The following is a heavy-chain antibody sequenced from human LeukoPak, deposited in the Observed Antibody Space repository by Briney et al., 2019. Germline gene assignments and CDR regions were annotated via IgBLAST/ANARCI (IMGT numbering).Heavy chain of an antibody. CDR2: INTNTGNT. J-gene: IGHJ3*02. CDR3: AREYGNYYDSSGYYSDAFDI. D-gene: IGHD3-22*01. CDR1: GYTFTSYA. Sequence: GASVKVSCKASGYTFTSYAMNWVRQAPGQGLEWMGWINTNTGNTTYAQGFTGRFVFSSDTSVSTAYLQISSLKAEETAVYYCAREYGNYYDSSGYYSDAFDIWGQGTMVTVSS. V-gene: IGHV7-4-1*02.